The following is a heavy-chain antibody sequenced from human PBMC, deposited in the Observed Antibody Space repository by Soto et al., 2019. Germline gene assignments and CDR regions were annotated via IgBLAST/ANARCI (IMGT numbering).Heavy chain of an antibody. Sequence: GGSLRLSCAASGFPVSGNYMNWVRQAPGKGLEWVSVIDIGGSTYYADSVTGRFTISRDNSKNTLYLQMTSLRVEDTAVYYCARDQFYGSASSNYIYYSDYGMDVWGQGTTVTVSS. CDR2: IDIGGST. D-gene: IGHD3-10*01. CDR1: GFPVSGNY. CDR3: ARDQFYGSASSNYIYYSDYGMDV. J-gene: IGHJ6*02. V-gene: IGHV3-53*01.